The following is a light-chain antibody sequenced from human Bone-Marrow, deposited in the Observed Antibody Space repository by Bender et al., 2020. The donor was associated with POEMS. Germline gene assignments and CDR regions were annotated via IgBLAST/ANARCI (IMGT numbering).Light chain of an antibody. CDR2: DVN. Sequence: QSALTQPRSVSGSPGQSVTISCTGTTNDVAYYNYVSWYQLRPGKAPKLILYDVNKRPSGVPDRFSGSKSGNMASLTIAGLQADDEADYSCCSYASSSALPWVVFGGGTKLTVL. CDR1: TNDVAYYNY. J-gene: IGLJ2*01. V-gene: IGLV2-11*01. CDR3: CSYASSSALPWVV.